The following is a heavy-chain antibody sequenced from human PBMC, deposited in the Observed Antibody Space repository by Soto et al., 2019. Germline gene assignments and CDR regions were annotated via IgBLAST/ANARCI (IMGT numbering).Heavy chain of an antibody. J-gene: IGHJ3*02. CDR3: ARLYGLDAFDI. V-gene: IGHV4-59*08. CDR1: GGSINSYY. D-gene: IGHD3-16*02. CDR2: IYYSGST. Sequence: SETLSLTCTVSGGSINSYYWSWVRQPPGKGLEWIGYIYYSGSTNYNPSLKSRVTISVDTSKNQFSLKLSSVTAADTAVYYCARLYGLDAFDIWGQGTMVTVSS.